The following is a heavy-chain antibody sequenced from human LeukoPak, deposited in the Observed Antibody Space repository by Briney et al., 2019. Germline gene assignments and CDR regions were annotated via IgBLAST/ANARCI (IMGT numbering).Heavy chain of an antibody. V-gene: IGHV4-59*01. J-gene: IGHJ4*02. CDR2: TYYSGNT. CDR1: GGSMTNYY. D-gene: IGHD3-22*01. Sequence: SETLSLTCTVSGGSMTNYYWTWIRQSPGKGLEWVGHTYYSGNTNYNPSLKSRVTISIDTSKNQFSLKLSSVTAADTAVYYCTRGRAYYDSTGYYYWGRGILVTVSS. CDR3: TRGRAYYDSTGYYY.